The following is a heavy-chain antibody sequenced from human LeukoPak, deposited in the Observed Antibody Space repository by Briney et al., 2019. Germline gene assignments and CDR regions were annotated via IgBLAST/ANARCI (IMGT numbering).Heavy chain of an antibody. CDR2: IYYSGST. V-gene: IGHV4-31*03. D-gene: IGHD3-10*01. Sequence: SETLSLTCTVSGGSISSGGYYWSWIRQHPGKDLEWIGYIYYSGSTYYNPSLKSRVTISVDTSKNQFSLKLSSVTAADTAMYYCARGRRYYGSGSTFYFDYWGQGTLVTVSS. CDR3: ARGRRYYGSGSTFYFDY. CDR1: GGSISSGGYY. J-gene: IGHJ4*02.